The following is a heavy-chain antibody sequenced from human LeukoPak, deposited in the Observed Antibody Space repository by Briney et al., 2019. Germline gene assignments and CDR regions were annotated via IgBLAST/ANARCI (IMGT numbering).Heavy chain of an antibody. CDR1: GFTFSSYA. Sequence: GGSLRLSCAASGFTFSSYAMSWVRQAPGKGLEWVSAISGSGGSTYYADSVKGRFTISRDNSKNTLYLQINSLRAEDTAVYYCAKGVMYYDFWSGYYFDYWGQGTLVTVSS. D-gene: IGHD3-3*01. V-gene: IGHV3-23*01. CDR3: AKGVMYYDFWSGYYFDY. J-gene: IGHJ4*02. CDR2: ISGSGGST.